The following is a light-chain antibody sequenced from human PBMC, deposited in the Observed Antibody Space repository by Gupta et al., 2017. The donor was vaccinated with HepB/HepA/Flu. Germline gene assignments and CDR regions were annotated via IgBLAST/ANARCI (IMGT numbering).Light chain of an antibody. CDR1: QSVNNY. CDR2: DAS. J-gene: IGKJ5*01. CDR3: QQRQYWPPVT. V-gene: IGKV3-11*01. Sequence: VLTQSPDTLSLSPGERATLSCRASQSVNNYLAWYQHKPGQAPRLLIYDASNRATGIPARCSGSGSGTDFTLTISSLEPEDFAVYYCQQRQYWPPVTFGQGTRLEIK.